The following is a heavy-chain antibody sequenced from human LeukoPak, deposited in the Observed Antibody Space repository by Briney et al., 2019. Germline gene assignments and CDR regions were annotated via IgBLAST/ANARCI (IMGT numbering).Heavy chain of an antibody. CDR1: GGTFSSYA. CDR2: IIPILGIA. CDR3: ARDVDYGDSGGLDY. Sequence: GASVKVSCKASGGTFSSYAISWVRQAPGQGLEWIGRIIPILGIANYAQKFQGRVTITADKSTSTAYMELSSLRSEDTAVYYCARDVDYGDSGGLDYWGQGTLVTVSS. D-gene: IGHD4-17*01. V-gene: IGHV1-69*04. J-gene: IGHJ4*02.